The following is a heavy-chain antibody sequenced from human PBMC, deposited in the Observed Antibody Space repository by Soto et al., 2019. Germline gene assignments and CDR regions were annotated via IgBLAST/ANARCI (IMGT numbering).Heavy chain of an antibody. CDR1: GGSISSGDYY. CDR2: IYYSGST. CDR3: ARRSTVTPGGYYYGMDV. J-gene: IGHJ6*02. Sequence: PSETLSLTCTVSGGSISSGDYYWSWIRQPPGKGLEWIGYIYYSGSTYYNPSLKSRVTISVDTSKNQFSLKLSSVTAADTAVYYCARRSTVTPGGYYYGMDVWGQGTTVTVSS. D-gene: IGHD4-4*01. V-gene: IGHV4-30-4*01.